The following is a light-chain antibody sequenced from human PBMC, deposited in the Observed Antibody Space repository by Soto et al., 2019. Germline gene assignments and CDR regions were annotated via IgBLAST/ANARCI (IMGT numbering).Light chain of an antibody. J-gene: IGKJ1*01. Sequence: IVLTQSPCTLSVSPGERATLSCRASQIVSSSYLAWYQQKPGQAPRLLIYGASSRATGIPDRFSGSGSGTDFTLPISRLEPEDFAVYYCQQYGSSQWTFGQGTKVDI. CDR2: GAS. V-gene: IGKV3-20*01. CDR1: QIVSSSY. CDR3: QQYGSSQWT.